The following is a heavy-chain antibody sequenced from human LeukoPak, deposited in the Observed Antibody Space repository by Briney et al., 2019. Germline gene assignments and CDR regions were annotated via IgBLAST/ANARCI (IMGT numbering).Heavy chain of an antibody. CDR1: GFTFSSCA. J-gene: IGHJ4*02. CDR3: ARDAGRDTITTEIEY. D-gene: IGHD4-11*01. Sequence: GGSLRLSCAASGFTFSSCAMHWVRQAPGKGLEWVAVISYDGSNKYYADSVKGRFTISRDNSKNTLYLQMNSLRAEDTAVYYCARDAGRDTITTEIEYWGQGTLVTVSS. CDR2: ISYDGSNK. V-gene: IGHV3-30-3*01.